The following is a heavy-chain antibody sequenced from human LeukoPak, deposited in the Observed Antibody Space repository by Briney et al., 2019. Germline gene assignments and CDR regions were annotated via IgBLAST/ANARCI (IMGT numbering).Heavy chain of an antibody. CDR1: GFTFDDYA. Sequence: GRSLRLSCAASGFTFDDYAMHWVRQAPGKGLEWVSGISWNSGSIGYADSVKGRFTISRDNSKNTLYLQMNSLRAEDTAVYYCAKGLYSSSWYVGYYYYYGMDVWGQGTTVTVSS. J-gene: IGHJ6*02. D-gene: IGHD6-13*01. CDR3: AKGLYSSSWYVGYYYYYGMDV. V-gene: IGHV3-9*01. CDR2: ISWNSGSI.